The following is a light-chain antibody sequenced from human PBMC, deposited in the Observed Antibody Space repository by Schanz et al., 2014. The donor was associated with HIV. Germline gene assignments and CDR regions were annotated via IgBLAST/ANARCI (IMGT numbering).Light chain of an antibody. Sequence: EIVLTQSPATLSLSPGERATLSCRASQSVSIYLAWYQQKPNQAPRLLTYGASTRVPGIPARFSANGSETEFTLSISSLQSEDFAVYYCQQYRNWPYTFGQGTKLDIK. CDR3: QQYRNWPYT. V-gene: IGKV3D-15*01. J-gene: IGKJ2*01. CDR2: GAS. CDR1: QSVSIY.